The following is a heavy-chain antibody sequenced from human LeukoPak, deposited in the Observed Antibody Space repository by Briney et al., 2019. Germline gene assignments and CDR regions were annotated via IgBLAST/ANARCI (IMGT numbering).Heavy chain of an antibody. D-gene: IGHD5-18*01. J-gene: IGHJ4*02. V-gene: IGHV1-18*01. Sequence: ASMKVSCKASGYTFTSNGISWVRQAPGQGLEWMGWISAYSGHTNYARDLQGRVTTTTDTAARTAYMEPRSLRSDDTAMYYCARVAGGYSYGYEDYWGQGTLVTVSS. CDR1: GYTFTSNG. CDR2: ISAYSGHT. CDR3: ARVAGGYSYGYEDY.